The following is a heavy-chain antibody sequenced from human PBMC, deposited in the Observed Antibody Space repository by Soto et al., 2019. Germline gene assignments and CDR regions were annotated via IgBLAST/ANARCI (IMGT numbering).Heavy chain of an antibody. J-gene: IGHJ4*02. V-gene: IGHV4-34*01. CDR3: ARGHLPGGNTFYYDY. Sequence: QVQLQQWGAGLLKPSETLSLTCTVYGGSFSGNYWSWIRQPPGMGLEWIGEISHSGSTNYNPSLKSRVTISVDTSKNQFSLQLSSVTAADTAMYYCARGHLPGGNTFYYDYWGQGTLVTVSS. D-gene: IGHD2-15*01. CDR2: ISHSGST. CDR1: GGSFSGNY.